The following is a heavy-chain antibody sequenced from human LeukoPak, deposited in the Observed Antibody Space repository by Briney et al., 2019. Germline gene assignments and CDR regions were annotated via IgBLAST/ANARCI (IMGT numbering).Heavy chain of an antibody. V-gene: IGHV4-4*07. D-gene: IGHD2-2*01. Sequence: SETLSLTCTVSGGSISSYYWSWIRQPAGKGLEWIGRIYTSGSTNYNPSLKSRVTMSVDTSKNQFPPKLSSVTAAGTAVYYCARDRDIVVVPAATVGWFDPWGQGTLVTVSS. CDR2: IYTSGST. J-gene: IGHJ5*02. CDR3: ARDRDIVVVPAATVGWFDP. CDR1: GGSISSYY.